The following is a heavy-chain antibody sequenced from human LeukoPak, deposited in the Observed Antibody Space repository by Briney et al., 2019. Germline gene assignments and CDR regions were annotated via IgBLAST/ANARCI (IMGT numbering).Heavy chain of an antibody. D-gene: IGHD2-21*01. CDR1: GVSMSAYQ. J-gene: IGHJ4*02. Sequence: SETLSLTCTVSGVSMSAYQWSWVRQSPEKGLEWIGCINTKGETSYNPSLKSRVTTSVDTSKSQFPLRLTSVTAADTAVYYCATSNDAKIAPFDHWGQGAPVTVSS. V-gene: IGHV4-4*09. CDR3: ATSNDAKIAPFDH. CDR2: INTKGET.